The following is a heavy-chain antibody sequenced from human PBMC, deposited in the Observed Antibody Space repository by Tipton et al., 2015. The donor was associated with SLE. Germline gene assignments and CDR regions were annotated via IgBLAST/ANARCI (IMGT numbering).Heavy chain of an antibody. V-gene: IGHV4-59*13. J-gene: IGHJ4*02. CDR3: ASSPGVTLFRVVTYFDL. Sequence: LRLSCTVSDDSITTDYRTWIRQPPGKGLEYIGYVSYSGVTNSNPSLQSRVTMSIDASKKQVSLRLSSVTAADTAVYYCASSPGVTLFRVVTYFDLWGQGILVTVSS. D-gene: IGHD3-3*01. CDR1: DDSITTDY. CDR2: VSYSGVT.